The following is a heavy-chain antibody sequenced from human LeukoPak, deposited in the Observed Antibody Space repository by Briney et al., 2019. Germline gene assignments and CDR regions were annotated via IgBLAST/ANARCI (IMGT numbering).Heavy chain of an antibody. J-gene: IGHJ4*02. D-gene: IGHD6-13*01. CDR3: ARVRVVAAAGYYFDY. V-gene: IGHV4-61*01. CDR2: IYYSWST. Sequence: SETLSLTCTVSGGSVSSGSYYWSWIRQPPEKGLEWIGYIYYSWSTNCNPSLKSRVTISVDTSKNQFSLKLTSVTAADTAVYYCARVRVVAAAGYYFDYWGQGTLVTVSS. CDR1: GGSVSSGSYY.